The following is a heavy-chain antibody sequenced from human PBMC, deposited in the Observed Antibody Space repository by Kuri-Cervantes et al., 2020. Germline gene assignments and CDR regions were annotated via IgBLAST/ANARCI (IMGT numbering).Heavy chain of an antibody. CDR3: AKDVGRNTYGYFQH. CDR1: GFTFSSYG. V-gene: IGHV3-30*02. Sequence: GESLKISCAASGFTFSSYGMHWVRQAPGKGLEWVAFIRYDGSNKYYADSVKGRFTISRDNAKNSLYLQMNSLRAEDTALYYCAKDVGRNTYGYFQHWGQGTLVTVSS. CDR2: IRYDGSNK. J-gene: IGHJ1*01. D-gene: IGHD4-17*01.